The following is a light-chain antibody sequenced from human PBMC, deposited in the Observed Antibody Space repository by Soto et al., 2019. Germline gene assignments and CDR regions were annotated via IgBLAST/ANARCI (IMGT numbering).Light chain of an antibody. Sequence: EIVLTQSPGTLSLSPGERATLSCRASQSVSSSNLAWYQQKPGQAPRLLIYGASSRATGIPDRLSGSGSGTDYTLTINRLEPEDFAVYYCQQYGSSPRTFGQGTKVELK. V-gene: IGKV3-20*01. CDR1: QSVSSSN. J-gene: IGKJ1*01. CDR3: QQYGSSPRT. CDR2: GAS.